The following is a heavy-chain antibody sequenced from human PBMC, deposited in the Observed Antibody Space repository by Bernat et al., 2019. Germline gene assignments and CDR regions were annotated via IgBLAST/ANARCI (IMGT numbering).Heavy chain of an antibody. J-gene: IGHJ4*02. D-gene: IGHD5-18*01. CDR3: AGGDMYSAVVGMDY. CDR2: IKPDGTAK. V-gene: IGHV3-7*01. CDR1: GFIFSGYW. Sequence: EVQLVESGGGLVQPGGSLRLSCAASGFIFSGYWMSWVRQAPGKGPEWVANIKPDGTAKYYMGSVKGRFTISRDNAENSLYLQMNSLRVDDTAVYYCAGGDMYSAVVGMDYWGQGTLVTVSS.